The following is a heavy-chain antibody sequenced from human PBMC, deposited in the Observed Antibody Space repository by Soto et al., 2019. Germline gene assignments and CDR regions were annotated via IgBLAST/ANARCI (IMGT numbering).Heavy chain of an antibody. CDR2: ISYDGSNK. V-gene: IGHV3-30*18. CDR3: AKTPGDPPVYYFDY. J-gene: IGHJ4*02. Sequence: QVQLVESGGGVVQPGRSLRLSCAASGFTFSSYGMHWVRQAPGKGLAWVAVISYDGSNKYYADSVKGRFTISRDNSKNTLYLQMNSLRAEDTAVYYCAKTPGDPPVYYFDYWAQGTLVIVSS. D-gene: IGHD2-21*02. CDR1: GFTFSSYG.